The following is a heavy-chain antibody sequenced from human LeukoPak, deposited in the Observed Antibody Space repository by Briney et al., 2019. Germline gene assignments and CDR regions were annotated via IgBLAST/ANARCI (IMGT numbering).Heavy chain of an antibody. CDR3: AGTHYNDYYYYFYGMDV. CDR1: GFIFSSYA. V-gene: IGHV3-23*01. J-gene: IGHJ6*02. CDR2: ISGTGGST. D-gene: IGHD3-10*01. Sequence: PGGSLRLSCAASGFIFSSYAMSWVRQAPGKGLEWVCAISGTGGSTYYTDSVKGRFTISRDNSKNTLYLQMNSLRAEDTAVYYCAGTHYNDYYYYFYGMDVWGQGTTVTVSS.